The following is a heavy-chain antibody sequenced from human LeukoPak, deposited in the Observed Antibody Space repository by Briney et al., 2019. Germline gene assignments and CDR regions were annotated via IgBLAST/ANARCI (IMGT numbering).Heavy chain of an antibody. J-gene: IGHJ4*02. CDR2: IYYSGST. CDR1: GGSISSSSYY. CDR3: ARDPASSWDGSAPSGY. D-gene: IGHD3-10*01. V-gene: IGHV4-39*07. Sequence: SSETLSLTCTVSGGSISSSSYYWGWIRQPPGKGLEWIGSIYYSGSTYYNPSLKSRVTISVDTSKNQFSLKLSSVTAADTAVYYCARDPASSWDGSAPSGYWGQGTLVTVSS.